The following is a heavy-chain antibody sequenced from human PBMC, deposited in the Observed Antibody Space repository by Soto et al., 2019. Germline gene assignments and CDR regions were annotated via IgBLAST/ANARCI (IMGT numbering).Heavy chain of an antibody. CDR1: GFSISNHS. CDR3: ARWRWQQSELDS. J-gene: IGHJ4*02. Sequence: GRCLRLSNAASGFSISNHSMNWIRQNTGKGLEWVSSISSSSSYIHYADSVKGRFTISRDNAKNSLYLQMNSLRAEDTAIYYCARWRWQQSELDSWGQGILVTVSS. D-gene: IGHD1-1*01. CDR2: ISSSSSYI. V-gene: IGHV3-21*01.